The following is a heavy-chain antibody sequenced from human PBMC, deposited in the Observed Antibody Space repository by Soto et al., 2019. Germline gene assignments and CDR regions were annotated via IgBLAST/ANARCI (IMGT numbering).Heavy chain of an antibody. V-gene: IGHV3-30-3*01. CDR1: GFTFSSYA. D-gene: IGHD1-20*01. CDR3: TRVEVNPDNWKLSYFDC. CDR2: ISYDGSNK. Sequence: QVQLVESGGGVVQPGRSLRLSCAASGFTFSSYAMHWVRQAPGKGLEWVAVISYDGSNKYYADSVKGRFTISRDNSKNTLYLQMNSLRAEDTAVYYCTRVEVNPDNWKLSYFDCWGQGTLVTVSS. J-gene: IGHJ4*02.